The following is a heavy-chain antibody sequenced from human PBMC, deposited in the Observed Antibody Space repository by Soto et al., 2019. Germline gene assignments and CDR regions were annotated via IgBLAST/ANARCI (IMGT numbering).Heavy chain of an antibody. CDR3: AGWYSSDSSGFYDPLDV. D-gene: IGHD3-22*01. Sequence: ASVKVSCKASGYTLTSYYINWVRQAPGQRLEWMGIVNPNTAYTSYPQKFQGRVTMTRDTSTRTVYMELSSLTSEDTAVYYCAGWYSSDSSGFYDPLDVWGQGTMVT. CDR1: GYTLTSYY. V-gene: IGHV1-46*01. CDR2: VNPNTAYT. J-gene: IGHJ3*01.